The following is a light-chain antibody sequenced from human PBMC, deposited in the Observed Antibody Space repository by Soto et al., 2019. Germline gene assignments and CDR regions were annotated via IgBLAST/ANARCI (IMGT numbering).Light chain of an antibody. CDR2: GAS. Sequence: IPLTQSPSSLSASVGDRVTVTCRASQSINIYLNWYQQKPGKAPTLLIYGASTLQSGVPSRFSGGGSRTDFTLTISSLQTEDFATYYCQQSYRSPYTFGQGTKLEI. J-gene: IGKJ2*01. V-gene: IGKV1-39*01. CDR1: QSINIY. CDR3: QQSYRSPYT.